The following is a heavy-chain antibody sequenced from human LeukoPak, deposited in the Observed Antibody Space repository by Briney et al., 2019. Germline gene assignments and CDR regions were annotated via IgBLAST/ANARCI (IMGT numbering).Heavy chain of an antibody. CDR1: GFTFSSYS. V-gene: IGHV3-23*01. CDR2: ISGSGGST. J-gene: IGHJ5*01. CDR3: AKGINWFDS. Sequence: GGSLRLSCAASGFTFSSYSMNWVRQAPGKGLEWVSAISGSGGSTYYADSVKGQFTISRDNSKNTLSLQMNSLRAEDTAVYYCAKGINWFDSWGQGTLVTVSS.